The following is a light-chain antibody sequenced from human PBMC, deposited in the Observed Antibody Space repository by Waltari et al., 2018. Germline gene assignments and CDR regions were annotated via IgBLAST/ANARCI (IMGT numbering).Light chain of an antibody. Sequence: DIQMTQSPSSLSASVGDRVTITCRASQSISSYLNWYQQKPGKAPKLLIFAASSLQSGVPSRFSGSGSGTDFTLTISNLQPEDFTTYYCQQSYSTPGTFGQGTKLEIK. CDR2: AAS. V-gene: IGKV1-39*01. J-gene: IGKJ2*02. CDR1: QSISSY. CDR3: QQSYSTPGT.